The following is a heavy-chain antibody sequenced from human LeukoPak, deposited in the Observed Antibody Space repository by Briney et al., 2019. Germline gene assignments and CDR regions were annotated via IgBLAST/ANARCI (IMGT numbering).Heavy chain of an antibody. CDR1: GYTLTELS. J-gene: IGHJ4*02. D-gene: IGHD6-19*01. CDR3: ATSEYSSGWPHGTYDY. V-gene: IGHV1-24*01. CDR2: FDPEDGET. Sequence: ASVKVSCKVSGYTLTELSMHWVRQAPGKGLEWMGGFDPEDGETIYAQKFQGRVTMTEDTSTDTAYMELSSLRSEDTAVYYCATSEYSSGWPHGTYDYWGQGTLVTVSS.